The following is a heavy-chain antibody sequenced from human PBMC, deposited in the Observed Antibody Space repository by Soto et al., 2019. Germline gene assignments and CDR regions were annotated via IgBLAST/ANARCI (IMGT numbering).Heavy chain of an antibody. CDR3: TTLAPS. CDR1: GFNFTDAW. Sequence: EVQLVESGGGLVKPGGSLKISCVASGFNFTDAWMNWVRQAPGKGLESVGHVKTKADGGTADYAASVKGRFTVSRDDSKNTLFLEMNSLKNEHTGIYYCTTLAPSWGQGTLVSGSS. CDR2: VKTKADGGTA. V-gene: IGHV3-15*07. J-gene: IGHJ4*02.